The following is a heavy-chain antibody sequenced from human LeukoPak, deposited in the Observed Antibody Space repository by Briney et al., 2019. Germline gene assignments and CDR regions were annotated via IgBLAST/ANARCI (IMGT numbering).Heavy chain of an antibody. Sequence: APVKVSCKASGYTFTSYAMNWVRQAPGQGLEWMGWINTNTGNPTYAQGFTGRFVFSLDTSVSTAYLQISSLKAEDTAVYYCARVSPYGYSGYEITPLDYWGQGTLVTVSS. CDR1: GYTFTSYA. J-gene: IGHJ4*02. D-gene: IGHD5-12*01. CDR3: ARVSPYGYSGYEITPLDY. V-gene: IGHV7-4-1*02. CDR2: INTNTGNP.